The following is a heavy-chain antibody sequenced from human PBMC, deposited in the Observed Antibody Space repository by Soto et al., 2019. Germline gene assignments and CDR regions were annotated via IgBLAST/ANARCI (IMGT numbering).Heavy chain of an antibody. V-gene: IGHV3-21*01. Sequence: GGSLRLSCAASGFTFSSYSMNWVRQAPGKGLGWVSSISSSSSYIYYADSVKGRFNISRDNAKNSLYLQMNSLRAEDTAVYYCARAKAVGAATPGASDIWGKKTLVTVSS. D-gene: IGHD2-15*01. CDR3: ARAKAVGAATPGASDI. CDR1: GFTFSSYS. CDR2: ISSSSSYI. J-gene: IGHJ3*02.